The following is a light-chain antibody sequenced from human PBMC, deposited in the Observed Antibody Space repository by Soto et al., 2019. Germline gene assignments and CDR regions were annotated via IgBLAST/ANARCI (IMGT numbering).Light chain of an antibody. CDR2: ATS. V-gene: IGKV1-27*01. CDR1: QPISNY. CDR3: QKYDIAPIT. Sequence: DIQMTQSPSSLSASVGDRVTITCRASQPISNYLAWYQQKPGKVPKLLIYATSTLQSGVPSRFSGSGSGTDFTLIIGGLQPEDVATYYCQKYDIAPITFGQGTRLEIK. J-gene: IGKJ5*01.